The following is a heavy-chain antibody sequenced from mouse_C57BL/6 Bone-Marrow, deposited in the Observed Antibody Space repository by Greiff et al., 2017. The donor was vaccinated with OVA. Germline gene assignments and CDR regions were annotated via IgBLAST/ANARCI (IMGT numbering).Heavy chain of an antibody. V-gene: IGHV1-81*01. Sequence: VMLVESGAELARPGASVKLSCKASGFTFTSYGISWVQQRTGQGLEWFGEIYTRSGNTYYNEKFKGKVRLTANTSSSTAYMELGSLTSDDSTDYLAAYLGTGLYDAMDYWGQGTSVTVSS. J-gene: IGHJ4*01. CDR3: AYLGTGLYDAMDY. CDR2: IYTRSGNT. D-gene: IGHD3-3*01. CDR1: GFTFTSYG.